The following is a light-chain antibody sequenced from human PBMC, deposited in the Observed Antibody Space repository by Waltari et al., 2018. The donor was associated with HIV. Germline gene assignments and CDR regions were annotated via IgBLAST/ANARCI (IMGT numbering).Light chain of an antibody. V-gene: IGLV4-69*01. CDR3: QTWGTGIV. J-gene: IGLJ2*01. Sequence: QLVLTQSPSASASLGASVKLTCTLSSGHSYYAIAWHQQQPEKGPRFLMKLNSDGSYSKGDGIPDRFSGSSSGSERYLTVSSLQSEDEADYYWQTWGTGIVFGGGTKLTGL. CDR2: LNSDGSY. CDR1: SGHSYYA.